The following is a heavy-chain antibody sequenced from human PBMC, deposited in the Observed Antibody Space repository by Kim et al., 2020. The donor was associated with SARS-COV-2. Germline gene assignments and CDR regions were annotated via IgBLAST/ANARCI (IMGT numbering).Heavy chain of an antibody. V-gene: IGHV4-30-2*01. D-gene: IGHD5-12*01. Sequence: SETLSLTCAVSGGSITSGDYSWNWIRHPPGKGLEWIGYIDRSGSTYYNPSLKSRVSISLDRSKNHFSLNLSSMTAADTAVYYCARGGGYNSPFDYWGQG. J-gene: IGHJ4*02. CDR3: ARGGGYNSPFDY. CDR2: IDRSGST. CDR1: GGSITSGDYS.